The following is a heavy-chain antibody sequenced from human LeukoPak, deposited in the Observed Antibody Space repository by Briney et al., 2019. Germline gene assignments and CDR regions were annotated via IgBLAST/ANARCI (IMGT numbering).Heavy chain of an antibody. D-gene: IGHD3-10*01. CDR2: ISYSGRT. V-gene: IGHV4-28*03. Sequence: SDTLSLTCAVSGYSISSSNWWGWIRQPPGKGLEWIGYISYSGRTNYNPSLKSRVTMSVDTSKNQFSLKLSSVTAADTAVYYCARGLTDYGSGRSNWFDPWGQGTLVTVSS. CDR1: GYSISSSNW. CDR3: ARGLTDYGSGRSNWFDP. J-gene: IGHJ5*02.